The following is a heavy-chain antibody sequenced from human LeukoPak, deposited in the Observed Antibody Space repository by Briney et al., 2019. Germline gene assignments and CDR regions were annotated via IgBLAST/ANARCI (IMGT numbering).Heavy chain of an antibody. CDR3: ARDSHTVVVITTYFDY. J-gene: IGHJ4*02. CDR2: ITNDGSST. CDR1: GLTFSSHW. D-gene: IGHD3-22*01. V-gene: IGHV3-74*01. Sequence: GGSLRLSCAASGLTFSSHWMHWVRQAPGKGLVWVSRITNDGSSTTYADSVKGRFTISRDNSKNTLYLQMNSLRAEDTAVYYCARDSHTVVVITTYFDYWGQGTLVTVSS.